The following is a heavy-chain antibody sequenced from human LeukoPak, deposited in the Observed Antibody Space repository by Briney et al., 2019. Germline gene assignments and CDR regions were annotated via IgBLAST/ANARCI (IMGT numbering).Heavy chain of an antibody. CDR2: IIPLFETI. Sequence: SVKVSCKASGGTSNNYRINWVRQAPGQGLEWMGGIIPLFETINYSQKFKGRVTITADDFTTTGYMELSSLRTDDTAVYYCARVQYGNGWSAFDSWGQGTVVTVSS. CDR3: ARVQYGNGWSAFDS. V-gene: IGHV1-69*01. CDR1: GGTSNNYR. D-gene: IGHD6-19*01. J-gene: IGHJ4*02.